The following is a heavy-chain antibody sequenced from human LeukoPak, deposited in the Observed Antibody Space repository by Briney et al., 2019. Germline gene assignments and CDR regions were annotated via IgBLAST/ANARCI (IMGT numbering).Heavy chain of an antibody. CDR1: GFTFTSYW. J-gene: IGHJ4*02. CDR2: VEHDGSRT. D-gene: IGHD4-17*01. V-gene: IGHV3-74*01. CDR3: ATDLG. Sequence: GGSLRLSCAASGFTFTSYWLHWVRQPPGKGLVWVSRVEHDGSRTAYADSVTGRFTISRDNARNMVYLQMNSLRAEDTAVYYCATDLGWGQGTLVTVSS.